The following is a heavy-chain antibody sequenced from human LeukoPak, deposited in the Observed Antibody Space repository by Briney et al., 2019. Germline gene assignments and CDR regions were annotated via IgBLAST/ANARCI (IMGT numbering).Heavy chain of an antibody. V-gene: IGHV1-3*01. Sequence: GASVKVSCKASGYTFTSYAMHWVRQAPGQRLEWMGWINAGNGNTKYSQKFQGRVTITRDTSASTAYMELSSLRSEDTAVYYCARPTQQLVRGDAFDIWGQGTMVTVSS. D-gene: IGHD6-13*01. CDR2: INAGNGNT. J-gene: IGHJ3*02. CDR1: GYTFTSYA. CDR3: ARPTQQLVRGDAFDI.